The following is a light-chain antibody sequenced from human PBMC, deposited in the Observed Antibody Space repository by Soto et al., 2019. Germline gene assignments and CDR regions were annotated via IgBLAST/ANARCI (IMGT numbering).Light chain of an antibody. V-gene: IGLV2-23*01. CDR1: SSDVGSHNF. J-gene: IGLJ1*01. Sequence: QSVLTQPASVSGSPGQSITISCTGTSSDVGSHNFVSWYQQHPSKAPKVMIYEGSKRPSGVSNRFSGSKSGNTASLTISGLQAEDEADYYCCSYARGNSYVFGTGTKLTVL. CDR3: CSYARGNSYV. CDR2: EGS.